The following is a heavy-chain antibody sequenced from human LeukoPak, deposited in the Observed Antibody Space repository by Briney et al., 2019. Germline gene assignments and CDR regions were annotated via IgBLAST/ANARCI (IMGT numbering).Heavy chain of an antibody. D-gene: IGHD3-22*01. Sequence: PGGSLRLSCAASGFTFSSYSMNWVRQAPGKGLEWDSYISSSSSTIYYADSVKGRFTISRDNAKNSLYLQMNSLRAEDTAVYYCARCLYYYDSSGYISDYWGQGTLVTVSS. V-gene: IGHV3-48*01. CDR2: ISSSSSTI. CDR1: GFTFSSYS. CDR3: ARCLYYYDSSGYISDY. J-gene: IGHJ4*02.